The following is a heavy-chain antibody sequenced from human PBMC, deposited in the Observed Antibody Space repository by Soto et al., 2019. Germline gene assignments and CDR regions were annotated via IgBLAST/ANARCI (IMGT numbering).Heavy chain of an antibody. J-gene: IGHJ6*02. CDR2: IYPGDSDT. V-gene: IGHV5-51*01. CDR1: GYSFTSYW. CDR3: ARHWFPSGSYLGYYYNGMDV. D-gene: IGHD3-10*01. Sequence: GESLKISCKGSGYSFTSYWIGWVRQMPGKGLEWMGIIYPGDSDTRYSPSFQGQVTISADKSISTAYLQWSSLKASDTAMYYFARHWFPSGSYLGYYYNGMDVWGQGTTVTVSS.